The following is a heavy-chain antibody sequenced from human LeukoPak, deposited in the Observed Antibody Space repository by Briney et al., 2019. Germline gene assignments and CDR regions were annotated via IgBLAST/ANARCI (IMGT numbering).Heavy chain of an antibody. CDR3: ASHGKYDFWSGYYNDAFDI. V-gene: IGHV1-45*02. CDR2: ITPFNGNT. CDR1: GYTFTYRY. Sequence: SVKVSCKASGYTFTYRYLHWVRQAPGQALEWMGWITPFNGNTNYAQKFQDRVTITRDRSMSTAYMELSSLRPEDTAMYYCASHGKYDFWSGYYNDAFDIWGQGTMVTVSS. J-gene: IGHJ3*02. D-gene: IGHD3-3*01.